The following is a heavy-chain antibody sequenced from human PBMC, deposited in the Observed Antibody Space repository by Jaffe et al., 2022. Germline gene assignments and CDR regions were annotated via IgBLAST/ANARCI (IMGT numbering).Heavy chain of an antibody. Sequence: EVQLVESGGGLVQPGGSLRLSCAASGFTFSSYSMNWVRQAPGKGLEWVSYISSSSSTIYYADSVKGRFTISRDNAKNSLYLQMNSLRAEDTAVYYCARDRHSSGWYRTGQIKIDYWGQGTLVTVSS. CDR1: GFTFSSYS. J-gene: IGHJ4*02. V-gene: IGHV3-48*01. CDR2: ISSSSSTI. D-gene: IGHD6-19*01. CDR3: ARDRHSSGWYRTGQIKIDY.